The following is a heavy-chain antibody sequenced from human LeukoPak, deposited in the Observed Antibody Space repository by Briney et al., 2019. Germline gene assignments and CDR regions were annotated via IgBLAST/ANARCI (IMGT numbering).Heavy chain of an antibody. Sequence: PGGSLRLSCAASGFTFSSYSMNWVRQAPGKGLEWVSSISSSSSYIYYADSVKGRFTISRDNAKNSLYLQMNSLRAEDTAVYYCARDGYYYGSGSYYNGPHYYYGMDVWGQGTTVTVSS. D-gene: IGHD3-10*01. J-gene: IGHJ6*02. V-gene: IGHV3-21*01. CDR3: ARDGYYYGSGSYYNGPHYYYGMDV. CDR2: ISSSSSYI. CDR1: GFTFSSYS.